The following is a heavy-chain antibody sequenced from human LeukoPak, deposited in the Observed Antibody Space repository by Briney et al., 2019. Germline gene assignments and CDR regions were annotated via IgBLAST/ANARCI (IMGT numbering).Heavy chain of an antibody. J-gene: IGHJ6*03. CDR1: GFTFSTYG. CDR3: AKEVRDYVTYYYIAV. CDR2: ISYDGSNK. D-gene: IGHD4-17*01. Sequence: PGGSLRLSCVASGFTFSTYGMHWVRQAPGKGLEWLTVISYDGSNKYYADSVKGRFTISRNNSKNTLYLQIDSLRAEDPAVYYCAKEVRDYVTYYYIAVWGKGAAVTVSS. V-gene: IGHV3-30*18.